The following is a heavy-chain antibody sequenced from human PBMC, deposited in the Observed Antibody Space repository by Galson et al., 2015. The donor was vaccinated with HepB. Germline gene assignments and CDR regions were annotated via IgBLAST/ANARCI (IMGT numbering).Heavy chain of an antibody. CDR2: MNPNSGNT. CDR3: ARGPRVYGWPPDFDN. Sequence: SVKVSCKASGSTFTSYDINWVRQATGQGLEWMGWMNPNSGNTGYAQKFQGRVTMTRNTSISTAYMELSSLRSEDTAVYYCARGPRVYGWPPDFDNWGPRTMAPVSS. CDR1: GSTFTSYD. D-gene: IGHD2/OR15-2a*01. V-gene: IGHV1-8*01. J-gene: IGHJ3*02.